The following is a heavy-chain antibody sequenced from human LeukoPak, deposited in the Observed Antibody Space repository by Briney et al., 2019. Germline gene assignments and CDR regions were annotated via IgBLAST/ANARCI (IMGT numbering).Heavy chain of an antibody. CDR2: INPSGGST. V-gene: IGHV1-46*01. Sequence: ASVKVSCKASGYTFTSYYMHWVRQAPGQGLEWMGIINPSGGSTSYAQKFQGRVTMTRDTSTSTVYMELSSLRSEDTAVYYCARDALSPPYYYDSSGYYYGAFDIWGQGTMVTVSS. CDR3: ARDALSPPYYYDSSGYYYGAFDI. CDR1: GYTFTSYY. J-gene: IGHJ3*02. D-gene: IGHD3-22*01.